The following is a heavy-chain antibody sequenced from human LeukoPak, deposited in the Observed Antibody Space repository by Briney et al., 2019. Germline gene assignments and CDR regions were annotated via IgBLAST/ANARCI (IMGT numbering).Heavy chain of an antibody. D-gene: IGHD6-13*01. CDR2: IFYSGST. V-gene: IGHV4-39*01. Sequence: SETLSLTCTVSGASISSTSYYWGWIRQPPGKGLEWIGSIFYSGSTYYNPSLKSRVTISVDTSKNQFSLKLSSVTAADTAVYYCARSGGSSWYRGSSDYWGQGTLVTVSS. CDR3: ARSGGSSWYRGSSDY. J-gene: IGHJ4*02. CDR1: GASISSTSYY.